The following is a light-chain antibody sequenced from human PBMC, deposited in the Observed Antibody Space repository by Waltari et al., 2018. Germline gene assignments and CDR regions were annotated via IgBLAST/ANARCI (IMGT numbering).Light chain of an antibody. CDR2: KSS. CDR3: QQYNIYPLT. Sequence: DIQMTQSPSTLSASVRDRVTITCRASQSISAYLAWYQQKPGKAPKLLIYKSSTVESGVPSRFSGSGSGTEFTLTISGLQPDDFATYYCQQYNIYPLTFGGGTKVEIK. CDR1: QSISAY. J-gene: IGKJ4*01. V-gene: IGKV1-5*03.